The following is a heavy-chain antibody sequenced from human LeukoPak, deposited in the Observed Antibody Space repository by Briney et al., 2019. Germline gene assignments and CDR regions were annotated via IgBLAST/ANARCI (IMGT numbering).Heavy chain of an antibody. CDR3: AKGSSGWSIDY. V-gene: IGHV3-30*02. CDR1: GFTFTSYG. J-gene: IGHJ4*02. CDR2: MRYDGGNE. D-gene: IGHD6-19*01. Sequence: GGSLRLSCAASGFTFTSYGMHWVRQAPGKGLERVALMRYDGGNEYYTDSVKGRFTISRDNSKNTLYLQMNSLRAEDTAVYYCAKGSSGWSIDYWGQGTLVTVSS.